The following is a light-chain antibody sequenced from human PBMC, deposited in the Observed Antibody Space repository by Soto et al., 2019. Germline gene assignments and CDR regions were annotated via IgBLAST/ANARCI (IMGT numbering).Light chain of an antibody. V-gene: IGLV2-23*01. CDR3: SSYAGSMSVI. Sequence: QSALPQPASVSVSPGQSITISCTGTSSDVGSYNLVSWYQQHPGKAPKLMIYEATKRPSGVSTRFSGSKSGNTASLTISGLQAEDEADYFCSSYAGSMSVIFGGGTKGTVL. CDR2: EAT. CDR1: SSDVGSYNL. J-gene: IGLJ2*01.